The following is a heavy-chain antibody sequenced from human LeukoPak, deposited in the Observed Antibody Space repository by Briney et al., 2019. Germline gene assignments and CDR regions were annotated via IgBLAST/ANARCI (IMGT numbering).Heavy chain of an antibody. Sequence: SETLSLTCTVSGGSISSYYWSWIRQPPGKGLEWIGYIYYSGSTNYKPSLKSRATISVDTSKNQFSLKLNSLTAADTAVYYCARHREGQLVPFDYWGQGTLVTVSS. D-gene: IGHD6-13*01. CDR3: ARHREGQLVPFDY. J-gene: IGHJ4*02. V-gene: IGHV4-59*08. CDR1: GGSISSYY. CDR2: IYYSGST.